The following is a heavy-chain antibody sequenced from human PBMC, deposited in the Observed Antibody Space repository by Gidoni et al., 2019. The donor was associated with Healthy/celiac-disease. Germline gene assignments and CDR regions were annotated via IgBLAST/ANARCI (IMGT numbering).Heavy chain of an antibody. V-gene: IGHV4-39*07. D-gene: IGHD2-21*02. CDR2: IYYSGST. Sequence: QLQLQESGPGLVKPSETLSLTCTVSGGSISSSSYYWGWIRQPPGKGLEWIGSIYYSGSTYYNPSLKSRVTISVDTSKNQFSLKLSSVTAADTAVYYCARDSSSGVVTPLYYFDYWGQGTLVTVSS. CDR3: ARDSSSGVVTPLYYFDY. CDR1: GGSISSSSYY. J-gene: IGHJ4*02.